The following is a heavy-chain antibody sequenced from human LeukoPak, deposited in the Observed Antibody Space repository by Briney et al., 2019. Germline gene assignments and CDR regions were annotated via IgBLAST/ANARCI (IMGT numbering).Heavy chain of an antibody. Sequence: QPGRSLRLSCAASGFTFSNFAMHWVRQAPGKGLEWVAVISYDGSDKYYADSVKGRFTISRDNSKITLYLQINSLRAEGTAVYYCARLETRGSAQAGGDYWGQGTLVTVSS. CDR1: GFTFSNFA. CDR2: ISYDGSDK. CDR3: ARLETRGSAQAGGDY. V-gene: IGHV3-30-3*01. J-gene: IGHJ4*02. D-gene: IGHD2-15*01.